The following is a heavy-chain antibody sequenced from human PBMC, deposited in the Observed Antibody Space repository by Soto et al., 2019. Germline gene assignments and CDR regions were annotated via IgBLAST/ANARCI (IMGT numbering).Heavy chain of an antibody. CDR3: ARGKGSSYYYYYYMDV. D-gene: IGHD6-6*01. CDR1: GGSISSSSYY. Sequence: SETLSLTCTVSGGSISSSSYYWGWIRQPPGKGLEWIGSIYYSGSTYYNPSLKSRVTISVDTSKNQFSLKLSSVTAADTALYYCARGKGSSYYYYYYMDVWGKGTTVTVSS. CDR2: IYYSGST. J-gene: IGHJ6*03. V-gene: IGHV4-39*07.